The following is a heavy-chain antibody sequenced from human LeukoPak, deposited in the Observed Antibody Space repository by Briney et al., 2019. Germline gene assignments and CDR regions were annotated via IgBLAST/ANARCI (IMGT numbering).Heavy chain of an antibody. J-gene: IGHJ6*03. Sequence: SETLSLTCTVSGGSISSGGYYWSWIRQPPGKGLEWIGFIYYSEYTSYNPSLKSRVTISIDTSNYEFSLKLSSVTPADTAVYYCARVERNFYYMDVWGKGTTVTVSS. CDR1: GGSISSGGYY. D-gene: IGHD5-24*01. V-gene: IGHV4-61*08. CDR2: IYYSEYT. CDR3: ARVERNFYYMDV.